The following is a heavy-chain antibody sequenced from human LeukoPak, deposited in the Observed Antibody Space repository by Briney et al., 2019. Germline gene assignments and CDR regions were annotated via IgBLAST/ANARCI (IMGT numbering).Heavy chain of an antibody. J-gene: IGHJ4*02. CDR3: ARQWARRTYLDY. CDR2: IYYSGST. V-gene: IGHV4-30-4*08. Sequence: SETLSLTCTVSGGSISSGDYYWSWIRQPPGKGLEWIGYIYYSGSTYYNPSLKSRVTISVDTSKNQFSLKLSSVTAADTAVYYCARQWARRTYLDYWGQGTLVTVSS. D-gene: IGHD1-26*01. CDR1: GGSISSGDYY.